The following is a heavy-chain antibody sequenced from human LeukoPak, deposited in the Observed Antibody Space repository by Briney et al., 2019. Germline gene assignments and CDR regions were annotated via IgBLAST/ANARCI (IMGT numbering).Heavy chain of an antibody. CDR1: GFSFSDYD. V-gene: IGHV3-48*04. Sequence: GGSLRLSCEASGFSFSDYDMNWVRQAPGKGLEWISYISISSTSIQYADSVKGRFTISRDNAKNSLYLQMNSLRAEDTAVYYCATQPYYYDSSGYYWGQGTLVTVSS. D-gene: IGHD3-22*01. CDR3: ATQPYYYDSSGYY. J-gene: IGHJ4*02. CDR2: ISISSTSI.